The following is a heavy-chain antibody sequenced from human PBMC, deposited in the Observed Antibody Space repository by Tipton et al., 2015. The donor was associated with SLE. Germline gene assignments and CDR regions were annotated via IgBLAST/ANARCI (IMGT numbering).Heavy chain of an antibody. J-gene: IGHJ3*02. V-gene: IGHV4-59*11. CDR3: ARVEAEMDAFDI. CDR2: IYYTGST. Sequence: TLSLTCTVSGGSISSHFWTWILQPPGKGLEWIGYIYYTGSTDYNPSLKSRVTMSVDTSKNQFSLKLSSVTTADTAVYYCARVEAEMDAFDIWGQGTMVTVSS. CDR1: GGSISSHF.